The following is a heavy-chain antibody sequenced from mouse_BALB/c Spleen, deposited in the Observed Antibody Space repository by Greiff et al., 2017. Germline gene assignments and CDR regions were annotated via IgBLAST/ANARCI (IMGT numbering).Heavy chain of an antibody. D-gene: IGHD2-3*01. Sequence: EVQLVESGPGLVKPSQSLSLTCSVTGYSITSGYYWNWIRQFPGNKLEWMGYISYDGSNNYNPSLKNRISITRDTSKNQFFLKLNSVTTEDTATYYCASIYDGYSYYFDYWGQGTTLTVSS. CDR1: GYSITSGYY. CDR3: ASIYDGYSYYFDY. V-gene: IGHV3-6*02. J-gene: IGHJ2*01. CDR2: ISYDGSN.